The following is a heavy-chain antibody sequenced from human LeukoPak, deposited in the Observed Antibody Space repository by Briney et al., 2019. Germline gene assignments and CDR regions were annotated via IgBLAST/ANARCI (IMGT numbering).Heavy chain of an antibody. J-gene: IGHJ5*02. Sequence: ETLSLTCTVSGYSISSGYYWGWIRQPPGKGLEWVSVIYSGSGSRTYYTDSVKGRFTISRDNSKNTVYLQMNSLRAEDTAVYYCARHDWCDPWSQGTRVTVSS. V-gene: IGHV3-66*04. CDR1: GYSISSGYY. CDR2: IYSGSGSRT. CDR3: ARHDWCDP.